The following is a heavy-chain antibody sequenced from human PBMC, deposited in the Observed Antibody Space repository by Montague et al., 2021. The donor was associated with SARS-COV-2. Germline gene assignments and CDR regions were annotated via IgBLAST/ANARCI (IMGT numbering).Heavy chain of an antibody. V-gene: IGHV3-30-3*01. J-gene: IGHJ6*03. CDR2: ISYDGSNK. Sequence: SLRLSCAASGFTFSSYAMHWVRQAPGKGLEWVAVISYDGSNKYYADSVKGRFTISRDNSKNTLYLQMNSLRAEDTAVYYCARGWLTVSYYYYYMDVWGKGTTATVSS. CDR3: ARGWLTVSYYYYYMDV. CDR1: GFTFSSYA. D-gene: IGHD3-9*01.